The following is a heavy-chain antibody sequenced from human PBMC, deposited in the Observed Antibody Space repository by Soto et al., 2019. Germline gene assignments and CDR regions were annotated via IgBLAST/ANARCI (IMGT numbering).Heavy chain of an antibody. Sequence: PTETLSLTCADSGGPFSGYYWSWIRQPPGKGLEWGGEINHSGSTNYNPPLKSRVTISVDTSKNQFSLTLSSVTAADTAVYYCAIVPDYYYYYYMDVWGKATTVTVSS. D-gene: IGHD2-8*01. V-gene: IGHV4-34*01. CDR1: GGPFSGYY. J-gene: IGHJ6*03. CDR2: INHSGST. CDR3: AIVPDYYYYYYMDV.